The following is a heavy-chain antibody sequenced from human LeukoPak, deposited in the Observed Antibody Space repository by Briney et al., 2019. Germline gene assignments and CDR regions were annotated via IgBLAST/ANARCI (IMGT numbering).Heavy chain of an antibody. CDR1: GFSFDDYG. CDR3: ATYYDILTGYYSFDY. CDR2: MNWNGVST. V-gene: IGHV3-20*04. J-gene: IGHJ4*02. D-gene: IGHD3-9*01. Sequence: GGSLRLSCAASGFSFDDYGMSWVRQAPGKGLEWVSGMNWNGVSTGYADSVKGRFTISRDNAKNSLYLQMNSLRAEDTAVYYCATYYDILTGYYSFDYWGQGTLVTVSS.